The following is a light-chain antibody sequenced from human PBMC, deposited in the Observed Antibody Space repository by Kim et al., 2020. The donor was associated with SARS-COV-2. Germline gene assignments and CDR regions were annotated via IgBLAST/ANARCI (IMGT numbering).Light chain of an antibody. Sequence: SYELTQPPSVSVSPGQTAIITCSGDKLGDNYACWYQQKSVQSPLLVIYQDTQRPSGIPERFSGSTSGNTASLTISVTQAMDHADYYCQSLYNSYVIFGGG. CDR1: KLGDNY. V-gene: IGLV3-1*01. CDR2: QDT. CDR3: QSLYNSYVI. J-gene: IGLJ2*01.